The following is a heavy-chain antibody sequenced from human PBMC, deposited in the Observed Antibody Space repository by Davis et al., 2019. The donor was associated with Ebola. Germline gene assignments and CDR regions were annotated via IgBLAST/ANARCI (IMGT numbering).Heavy chain of an antibody. CDR2: IYHSGST. CDR3: ARRARGLLGYFDY. CDR1: GYSISSGYY. J-gene: IGHJ4*02. V-gene: IGHV4-38-2*02. Sequence: SETLSLTCTVSGYSISSGYYWGWIRQPPGKGLEWIGSIYHSGSTYYNPSLKSRVTISVDTSKNQFSLKLSSVTAADTAVYYCARRARGLLGYFDYWGQGTLVTVSS. D-gene: IGHD1-26*01.